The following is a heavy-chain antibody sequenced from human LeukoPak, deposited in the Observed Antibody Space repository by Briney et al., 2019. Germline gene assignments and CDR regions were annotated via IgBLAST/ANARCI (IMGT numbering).Heavy chain of an antibody. CDR1: GFTFSSYS. Sequence: GGSLRLSCAASGFTFSSYSVNWVRQAPGKGLEWVSSISSSSSYIYYADSVKGRFTISRDNAKNSLYLQMNSLRAEDTAVYYCARDLTSGGPYNWFDPWGQGTLVTVSS. V-gene: IGHV3-21*01. CDR2: ISSSSSYI. J-gene: IGHJ5*02. D-gene: IGHD6-19*01. CDR3: ARDLTSGGPYNWFDP.